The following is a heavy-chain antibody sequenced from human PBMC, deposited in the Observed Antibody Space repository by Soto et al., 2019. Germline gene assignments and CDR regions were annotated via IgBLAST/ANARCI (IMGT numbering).Heavy chain of an antibody. J-gene: IGHJ4*02. CDR2: IYYSGST. Sequence: PSETLSLTCTVSGGSISSSSYYWGWIRQPPGKGLEWIGSIYYSGSTYYNPSLKSRVTISVDTSKNQFSLKLSSVTAADTAVYYCARRIISTSCFDYWGQGTLVTVSS. V-gene: IGHV4-39*01. D-gene: IGHD2-2*01. CDR1: GGSISSSSYY. CDR3: ARRIISTSCFDY.